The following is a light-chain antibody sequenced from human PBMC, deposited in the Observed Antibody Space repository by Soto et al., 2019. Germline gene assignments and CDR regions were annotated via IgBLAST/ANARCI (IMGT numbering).Light chain of an antibody. CDR1: QSVSSSY. V-gene: IGKV3-20*01. CDR3: QPYGSSPWT. Sequence: EIVLTQSPGTLSLSPGERATLSCSASQSVSSSYLAWYQQKPGQAPRLLIYGASSRATGIPDRFSGSGSGTDFTLTISRLEPEDFAVYYYQPYGSSPWTFGQGTKVEIK. J-gene: IGKJ1*01. CDR2: GAS.